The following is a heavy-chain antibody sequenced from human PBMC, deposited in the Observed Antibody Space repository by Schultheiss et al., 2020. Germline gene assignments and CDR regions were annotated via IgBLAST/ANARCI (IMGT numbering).Heavy chain of an antibody. CDR3: ARDLYYYNSSGQEGDY. Sequence: GGSLRLSCAASGFTVSDNYMSWVRQAPGKGLEWVSIIHSDGRTYFADSVKGRFSISRDNSKNTLYLQMNSLRVEDTAVYFCARDLYYYNSSGQEGDYWGQGTLVTVSS. V-gene: IGHV3-53*01. CDR1: GFTVSDNY. D-gene: IGHD3-22*01. J-gene: IGHJ4*02. CDR2: IHSDGRT.